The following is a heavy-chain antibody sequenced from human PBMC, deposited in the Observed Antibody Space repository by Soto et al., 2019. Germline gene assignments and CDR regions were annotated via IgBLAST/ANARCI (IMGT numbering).Heavy chain of an antibody. J-gene: IGHJ6*02. V-gene: IGHV2-5*02. CDR2: IYWDDDK. D-gene: IGHD3-9*01. Sequence: QITLKESGPTLVKPTQTRTLTCTFSGFSLSTSGVGVGWIRQPPGKALEWLALIYWDDDKRYSPSLKSRLTITKYTSKNQVALKITNMDPVDTATYSCAHSGVLRYFGWLLRPYYGVDVWGQGTTVTVS. CDR3: AHSGVLRYFGWLLRPYYGVDV. CDR1: GFSLSTSGVG.